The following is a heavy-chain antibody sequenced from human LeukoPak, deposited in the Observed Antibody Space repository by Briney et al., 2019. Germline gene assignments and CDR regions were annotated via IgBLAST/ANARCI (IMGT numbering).Heavy chain of an antibody. Sequence: QSGGSLRLSCAASGLIFSNYGMYWVRQAPGKGLEWVTFIRFDGSIKYYADSVKGRFTISRDNSQNTLFLQMNSLRTEDTAVYYCAKDPRSWSYSGWFDPWGQGTLVTVSS. V-gene: IGHV3-30*02. J-gene: IGHJ5*02. CDR3: AKDPRSWSYSGWFDP. D-gene: IGHD3-10*01. CDR2: IRFDGSIK. CDR1: GLIFSNYG.